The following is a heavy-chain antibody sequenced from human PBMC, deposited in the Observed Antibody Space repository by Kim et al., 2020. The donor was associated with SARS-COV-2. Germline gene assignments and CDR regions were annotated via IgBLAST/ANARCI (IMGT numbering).Heavy chain of an antibody. D-gene: IGHD6-13*01. CDR3: ARGQAEGSSWYGEYYYYGMDV. CDR1: GGSFSGYY. Sequence: SETLSLTCAVYGGSFSGYYWSWIRQPPGKGLEWIGEINHSGSTNYNPSLKSRVTISVDTSKNQFSLKLSSVTAADTAVYYCARGQAEGSSWYGEYYYYGMDVWDQGTTVTVSS. J-gene: IGHJ6*02. CDR2: INHSGST. V-gene: IGHV4-34*01.